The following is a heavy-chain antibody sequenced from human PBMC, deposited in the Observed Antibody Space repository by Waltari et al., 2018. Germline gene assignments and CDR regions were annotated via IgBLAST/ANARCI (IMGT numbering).Heavy chain of an antibody. Sequence: EVQLVESGGGLVQPGRSLRLSCAASGFTFADYAMHWVRQAPGKGLEWVSGSRWNSDSIGYADSVKGRFTISRDNAKNSLYLQMNSLRAGDTALYYCAKDIGYGGPKWGQGTLVTVSS. CDR3: AKDIGYGGPK. CDR2: SRWNSDSI. J-gene: IGHJ4*02. CDR1: GFTFADYA. V-gene: IGHV3-9*01. D-gene: IGHD4-17*01.